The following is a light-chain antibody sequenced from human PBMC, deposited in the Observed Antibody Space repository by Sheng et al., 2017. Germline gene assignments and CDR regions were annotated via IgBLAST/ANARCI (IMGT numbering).Light chain of an antibody. CDR1: QGIGNE. CDR3: LQDYNYPYT. J-gene: IGKJ2*01. Sequence: AIQMTQSPSSLSASVGDRVTITCRASQGIGNELGWYQQKPGKAPKLLIYATSSLQSGVPSRFSGSGSGTDFTLIISSLQPEDFATYYCLQDYNYPYTFGQGTKVE. CDR2: ATS. V-gene: IGKV1-6*01.